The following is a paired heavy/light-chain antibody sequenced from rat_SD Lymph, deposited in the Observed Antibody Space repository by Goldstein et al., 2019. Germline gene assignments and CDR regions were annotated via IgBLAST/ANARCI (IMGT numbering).Heavy chain of an antibody. CDR3: ARLGYTTDYPFGY. CDR2: ISSSSSYI. Sequence: EVQLVESGGGLVQPGRSLKLSCLASGFTFSNYGMNWIRQAPGKGLEWVASISSSSSYIYYADTVKGRFTISRDNAKNTLYLQMTSLRSEDTALYYCARLGYTTDYPFGYWGQGVMVTVSS. CDR1: GFTFSNYG. V-gene: IGHV5-34*01. D-gene: IGHD1-6*01. J-gene: IGHJ2*01.
Light chain of an antibody. CDR1: QDIGNW. CDR2: GAT. J-gene: IGKJ2-3*01. V-gene: IGKV12S17*01. Sequence: DIQMTQSPASLSASLEEIVTITCQASQDIGNWLAWYQQKPGKSPQLLIYGATSLADGVPSRFSGSRSGTQYSLKISRLQVEDPGIYYCLQGYSAPYTFGAGTKLELK. CDR3: LQGYSAPYT.